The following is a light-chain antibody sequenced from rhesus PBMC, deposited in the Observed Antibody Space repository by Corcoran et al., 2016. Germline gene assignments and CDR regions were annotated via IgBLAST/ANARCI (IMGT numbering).Light chain of an antibody. CDR2: GAS. Sequence: QVILTQSPATLSLSPGERATLSCRASQSVSSYLAWYQQKPGQAPRLLIYGASSRATGIPDRVSGSGSGTEFTLTISSLEPEDVGVYHCYQHSSGYSFGQGTKVEIK. CDR1: QSVSSY. J-gene: IGKJ2*01. V-gene: IGKV3-10*01. CDR3: YQHSSGYS.